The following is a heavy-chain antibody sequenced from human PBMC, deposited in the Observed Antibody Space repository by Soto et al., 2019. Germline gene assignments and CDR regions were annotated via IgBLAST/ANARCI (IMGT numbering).Heavy chain of an antibody. CDR3: TRAERFPSSWSDP. V-gene: IGHV4-34*02. D-gene: IGHD1-26*01. CDR1: GGSFRNYY. Sequence: QVELQQWGAGLLKPSETLSLTCGVYGGSFRNYYWIWVRQPPGKGLEWIGEVNHSGEATYNPSLQGQLTRPLDPANNLFSRKMTFVPAGDRAMYFCTRAERFPSSWSDPWGQGTQVTVSS. CDR2: VNHSGEA. J-gene: IGHJ5*02.